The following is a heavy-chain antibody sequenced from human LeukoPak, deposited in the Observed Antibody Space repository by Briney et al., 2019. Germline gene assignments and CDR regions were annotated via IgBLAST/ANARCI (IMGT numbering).Heavy chain of an antibody. D-gene: IGHD2-2*01. J-gene: IGHJ5*02. V-gene: IGHV4-61*02. CDR3: ARERYCSSTSCNWFDP. CDR2: IYTSGST. CDR1: GGSISSGSYY. Sequence: SQTLSLTCTVSGGSISSGSYYWSWIRQPAGKGLEWIGRIYTSGSTNYNPSLKSRVTISVDTSKNQFSLKLSSVTAADTAVYYCARERYCSSTSCNWFDPWGQGTLVTVSS.